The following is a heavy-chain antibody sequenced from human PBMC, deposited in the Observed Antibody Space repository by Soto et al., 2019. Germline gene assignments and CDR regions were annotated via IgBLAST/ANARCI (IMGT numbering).Heavy chain of an antibody. Sequence: SETLSLTCTVSGGSINYSYWTWIRQPPGKGLEWIGYISYTGSANYNASLKSRLTISVDTSKNQFSLKLSSVTAADTALYYSARVNYGDYYYGMDVWGQGTTVTVSS. CDR3: ARVNYGDYYYGMDV. CDR2: ISYTGSA. CDR1: GGSINYSY. J-gene: IGHJ6*02. V-gene: IGHV4-59*01. D-gene: IGHD4-17*01.